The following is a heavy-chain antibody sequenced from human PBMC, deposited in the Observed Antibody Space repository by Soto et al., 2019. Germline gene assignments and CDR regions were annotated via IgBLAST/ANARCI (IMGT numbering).Heavy chain of an antibody. CDR2: ISAYNGNT. CDR1: GYTFTSYG. CDR3: ATDGIGITGTTVRERDGHNGYYYYYGRDG. J-gene: IGHJ6*02. Sequence: ASVKVSCKASGYTFTSYGISWVRQAPGQGLEWMGWISAYNGNTNYAQKLQGRVTMTTDTSTSTAYMGLRSLRSDDTAVYYCATDGIGITGTTVRERDGHNGYYYYYGRDGWGQGTTVTVSS. D-gene: IGHD1-7*01. V-gene: IGHV1-18*01.